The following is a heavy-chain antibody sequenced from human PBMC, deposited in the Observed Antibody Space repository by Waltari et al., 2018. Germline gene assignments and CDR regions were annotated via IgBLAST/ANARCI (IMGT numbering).Heavy chain of an antibody. CDR1: GFHFRDDW. CDR3: VRVGAATNYFNF. D-gene: IGHD3-16*01. CDR2: IKYDGSEI. Sequence: EVRLVESGGGLVQPGESLRLSCETSGFHFRDDWMSWVRQSPGKGLEWVANIKYDGSEIYSADFVKGRFTISRDNAKHSLHLQMNSLRPGDTAVYYCVRVGAATNYFNFWGQGTLVTVSS. V-gene: IGHV3-7*01. J-gene: IGHJ4*02.